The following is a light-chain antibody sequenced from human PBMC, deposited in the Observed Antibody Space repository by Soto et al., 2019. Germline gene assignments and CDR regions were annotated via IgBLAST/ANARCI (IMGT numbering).Light chain of an antibody. CDR1: QSVSNNY. CDR3: QQYGSFWT. Sequence: EIVMTQSPATLSLSPGERATLSCRASQSVSNNYLAWYQQKPGQAPRLLIYGASSRATGITDRFSGSGSGTDFTLTISRLEPEDFAVYYCQQYGSFWTFGQGTKVDI. V-gene: IGKV3-20*01. J-gene: IGKJ1*01. CDR2: GAS.